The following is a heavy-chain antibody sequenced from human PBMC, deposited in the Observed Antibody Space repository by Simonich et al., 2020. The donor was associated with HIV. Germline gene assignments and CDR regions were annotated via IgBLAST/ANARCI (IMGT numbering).Heavy chain of an antibody. Sequence: EVQLVESGGGLVQPGRSLRLSCAASGFTFDDYAMHWVRQAPGKCIEWVSGISRNRGSIGYADSVKGRFTISRDNAKNSLYLQMNSLRAEDMALYYCAKDRYSSSSGSFDYWGQGTLVTVSS. CDR3: AKDRYSSSSGSFDY. CDR1: GFTFDDYA. D-gene: IGHD6-6*01. V-gene: IGHV3-9*03. J-gene: IGHJ4*02. CDR2: ISRNRGSI.